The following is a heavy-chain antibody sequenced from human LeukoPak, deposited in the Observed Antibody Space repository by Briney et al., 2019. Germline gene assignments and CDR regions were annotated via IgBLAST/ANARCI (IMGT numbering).Heavy chain of an antibody. CDR2: IYTSGST. V-gene: IGHV4-4*07. J-gene: IGHJ5*02. CDR1: GGSISIYY. CDR3: ARESVGGNWWFDP. D-gene: IGHD1-1*01. Sequence: PSETLSLTCTVSGGSISIYYWSWIRQPAGKGLEWIGRIYTSGSTNYNPSLKSRVTISVDKSKNQFSLKLSSVTAADTAVYYCARESVGGNWWFDPWGQGTLVTVSS.